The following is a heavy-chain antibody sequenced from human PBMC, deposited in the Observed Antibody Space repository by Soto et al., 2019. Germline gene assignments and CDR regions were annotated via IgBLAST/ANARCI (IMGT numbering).Heavy chain of an antibody. Sequence: GVGWIRQPPGKALEWLALIYWDDDKRYSPSLKSRLTITKDTSKNQVVLTMTNMDPVDTATYYCAHIHSEGAYGRSSDAFDIWGQRTIVSVPS. CDR1: G. CDR2: IYWDDDK. J-gene: IGHJ3*02. CDR3: AHIHSEGAYGRSSDAFDI. D-gene: IGHD4-17*01. V-gene: IGHV2-5*02.